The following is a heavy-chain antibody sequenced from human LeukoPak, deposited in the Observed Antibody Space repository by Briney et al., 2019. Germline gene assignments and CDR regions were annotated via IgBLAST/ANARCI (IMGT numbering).Heavy chain of an antibody. J-gene: IGHJ6*03. CDR3: ARGRFWSGYYPQNYYYCYMDV. D-gene: IGHD3-3*01. CDR2: INHSGST. V-gene: IGHV4-34*01. Sequence: SETLSLTCAVYGGSFSGYYWSWIRQPPGKGLEWIGEINHSGSTNYNPSLKSRVTISVDTSKNQFSLKLSSVTAADTAVYYCARGRFWSGYYPQNYYYCYMDVWGKGTTVTVSS. CDR1: GGSFSGYY.